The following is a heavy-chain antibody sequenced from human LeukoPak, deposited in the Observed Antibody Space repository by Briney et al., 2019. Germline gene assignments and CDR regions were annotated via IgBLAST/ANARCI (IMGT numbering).Heavy chain of an antibody. CDR1: GGTFSSYA. J-gene: IGHJ4*02. V-gene: IGHV1-69*13. Sequence: SVKVSCKASGGTFSSYAISWVRQAPGQGLEWMGGIIPVFGTANYAQKFQGRVTITADESTSTAYMELSSLRSEDTAVYYCARGPRVRGYYYNPIDYWGQGTLVTVSS. D-gene: IGHD3-22*01. CDR3: ARGPRVRGYYYNPIDY. CDR2: IIPVFGTA.